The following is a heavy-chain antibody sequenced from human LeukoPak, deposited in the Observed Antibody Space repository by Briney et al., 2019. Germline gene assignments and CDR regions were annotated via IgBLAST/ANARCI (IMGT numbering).Heavy chain of an antibody. CDR2: ISYDGSNK. CDR1: GFTFSSYG. Sequence: GRSLRLSCAASGFTFSSYGMHWVRQAPGKGLEWVAVISYDGSNKYYADSVKGRFTISRDNSKNTLYLQMNSLRAEDTAVYYCASTFVRSGSLTGPLDYWGQGTLVTVSS. J-gene: IGHJ4*02. D-gene: IGHD3-10*01. V-gene: IGHV3-30*03. CDR3: ASTFVRSGSLTGPLDY.